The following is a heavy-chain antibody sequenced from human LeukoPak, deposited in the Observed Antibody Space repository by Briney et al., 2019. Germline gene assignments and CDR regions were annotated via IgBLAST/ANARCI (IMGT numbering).Heavy chain of an antibody. CDR3: ARGSGDSSGYYFSRVNYFDY. J-gene: IGHJ4*02. CDR1: GGSISNYY. CDR2: IYTSGST. Sequence: SETLTLTCTVSGGSISNYYWSWIRQPAGKGLEWIGRIYTSGSTNYNPSLKSRVTMSVDTSKNQFSLKLSSVTAADTAVYYCARGSGDSSGYYFSRVNYFDYWGQGTLVTVSS. V-gene: IGHV4-4*07. D-gene: IGHD3-22*01.